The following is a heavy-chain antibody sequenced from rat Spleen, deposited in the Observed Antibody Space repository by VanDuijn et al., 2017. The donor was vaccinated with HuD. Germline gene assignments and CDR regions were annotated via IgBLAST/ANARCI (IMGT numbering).Heavy chain of an antibody. CDR1: GFTLKNYW. CDR2: ISYDGSST. V-gene: IGHV5-29*01. J-gene: IGHJ1*01. D-gene: IGHD2-7*01. Sequence: EVQLVESGGGLVQPGRSLKLSCVASGFTLKNYWMTWIRQAPTKGLEWVATISYDGSSTYYRDSVKGRFTVSRNNAKSTLYLEMDSLRSEDTATYYCVRQGYLRDWYFDFWGPGTMVTVSS. CDR3: VRQGYLRDWYFDF.